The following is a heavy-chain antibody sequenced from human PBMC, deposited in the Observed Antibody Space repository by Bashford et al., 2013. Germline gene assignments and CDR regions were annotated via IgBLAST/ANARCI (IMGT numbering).Heavy chain of an antibody. CDR3: ARRKHSSGWSTGYFDY. CDR1: GYSFTNYW. J-gene: IGHJ4*02. V-gene: IGHV5-51*01. CDR2: IYPDDSDT. D-gene: IGHD6-19*01. Sequence: GESLKISCKGSGYSFTNYWIGWVRQMPGKGLEWMGIIYPDDSDTRYSPSFQGQVTISADKSISTAYLQWSTLKASDTAMYYCARRKHSSGWSTGYFDYWGQGTLVTVSS.